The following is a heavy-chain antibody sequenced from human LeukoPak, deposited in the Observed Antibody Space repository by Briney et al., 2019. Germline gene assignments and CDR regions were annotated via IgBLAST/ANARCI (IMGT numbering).Heavy chain of an antibody. Sequence: ASLKASCKASGYTFTGYYMHWVRQAPGQGLQWMGWINPNSGGTNYAQKFQGRVTMTRDTSISTAYMELSRLRSDDTAVYYCARVLQWPDAFDIWGQGTMVTVSS. CDR3: ARVLQWPDAFDI. CDR1: GYTFTGYY. J-gene: IGHJ3*02. V-gene: IGHV1-2*02. D-gene: IGHD6-19*01. CDR2: INPNSGGT.